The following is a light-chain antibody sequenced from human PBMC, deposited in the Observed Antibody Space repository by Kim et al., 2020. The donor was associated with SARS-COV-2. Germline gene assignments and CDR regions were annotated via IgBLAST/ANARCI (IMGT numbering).Light chain of an antibody. V-gene: IGKV1-27*01. Sequence: DIQMTQSPSSLSASVGDRATISCRASQDIGLHLAWYQQEPGERPNLLIYAASTLQSGVPSRFSGSGSGTHFILTISSLQPEDIATYYCQNYDRAPYTFGQGTTLEI. J-gene: IGKJ2*01. CDR3: QNYDRAPYT. CDR2: AAS. CDR1: QDIGLH.